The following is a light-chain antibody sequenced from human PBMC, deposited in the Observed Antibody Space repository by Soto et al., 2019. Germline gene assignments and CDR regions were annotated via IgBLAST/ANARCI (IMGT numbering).Light chain of an antibody. Sequence: QSALTQPAAVSGSPGQSITISCTGTSSDVGGYNYVSWYQQHPGKAPKLMIYDVSNRPSGVSNRFSGSKSGNTASLTISGLQDEDEADYSCRSYTSSSTLLYVFGTGTQVTVL. CDR1: SSDVGGYNY. CDR3: RSYTSSSTLLYV. J-gene: IGLJ1*01. CDR2: DVS. V-gene: IGLV2-14*01.